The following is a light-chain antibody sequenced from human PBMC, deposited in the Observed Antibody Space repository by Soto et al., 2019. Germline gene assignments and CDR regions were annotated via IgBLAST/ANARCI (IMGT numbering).Light chain of an antibody. J-gene: IGKJ1*01. CDR2: GAS. CDR3: QQYNNWPPRAWT. Sequence: EIVMTQSPATLSVSPGERATLSCRASQSVSSNLAWYQQKPGQAPRLLIYGASTRATSIPARFGGSGSGTEFTITISILQSEDFAFYYCQQYNNWPPRAWTFGQGTKVEIK. V-gene: IGKV3-15*01. CDR1: QSVSSN.